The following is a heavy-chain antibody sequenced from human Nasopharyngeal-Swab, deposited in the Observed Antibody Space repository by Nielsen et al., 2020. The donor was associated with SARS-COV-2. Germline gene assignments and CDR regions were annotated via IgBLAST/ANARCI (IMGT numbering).Heavy chain of an antibody. J-gene: IGHJ4*02. D-gene: IGHD6-13*01. CDR3: GKGGGGGQQLVRYFDY. CDR1: GFTFSSYG. CDR2: ISYDGSNK. Sequence: GGSLRLSCAASGFTFSSYGMHWVRQAPGKGLEWVAVISYDGSNKYYADSVKGRFTISRDNSKNTLYLQMNSLRAEDTAVYSWGKGGGGGQQLVRYFDYWGQGTLVTVSS. V-gene: IGHV3-30*18.